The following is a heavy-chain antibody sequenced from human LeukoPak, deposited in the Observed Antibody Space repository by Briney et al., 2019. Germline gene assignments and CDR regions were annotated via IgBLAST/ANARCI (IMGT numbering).Heavy chain of an antibody. CDR3: ARHIAYYYDSSGSEFDY. D-gene: IGHD3-22*01. CDR2: IYPGDSDT. Sequence: GESLKISCKGSGYSFTSYWIGWVRQMPGKGLEWMGIIYPGDSDTRYSPSFQGQVTISSDKSISTAYLPWISLKASDIAMYYCARHIAYYYDSSGSEFDYWGQGTLVTVSS. V-gene: IGHV5-51*01. CDR1: GYSFTSYW. J-gene: IGHJ4*02.